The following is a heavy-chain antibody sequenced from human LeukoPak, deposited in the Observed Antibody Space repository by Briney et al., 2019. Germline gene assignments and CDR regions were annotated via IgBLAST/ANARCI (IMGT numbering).Heavy chain of an antibody. J-gene: IGHJ3*02. D-gene: IGHD2-15*01. Sequence: GGSLRLSCAASGFTLDDYGMSWVRHAPGKGLEWVSAIGGSGGSTYYADSVKGRFTISRDNSKTTLYLQMNSLRAEDTAVYYCAKDQFTGYCSGGSCLGDAFDIWGQGTMVTVSS. V-gene: IGHV3-23*01. CDR2: IGGSGGST. CDR1: GFTLDDYG. CDR3: AKDQFTGYCSGGSCLGDAFDI.